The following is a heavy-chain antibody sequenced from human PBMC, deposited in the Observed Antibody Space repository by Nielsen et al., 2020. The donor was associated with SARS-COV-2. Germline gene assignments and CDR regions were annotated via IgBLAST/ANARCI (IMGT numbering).Heavy chain of an antibody. D-gene: IGHD3-3*01. CDR3: AKEKGELRFLEWLPLDY. CDR2: ISGSGGST. J-gene: IGHJ4*02. V-gene: IGHV3-23*01. CDR1: GFTFSSYA. Sequence: GESLKISCAASGFTFSSYAMSWVRQAPGKGLEWVSAISGSGGSTYYADSVKGRFTISRDNSKNTLYLQMNSLGAEDTAVYYCAKEKGELRFLEWLPLDYWGQGTLVTVSS.